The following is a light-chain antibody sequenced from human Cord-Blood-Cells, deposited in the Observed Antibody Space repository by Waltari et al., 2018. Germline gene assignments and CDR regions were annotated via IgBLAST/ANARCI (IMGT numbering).Light chain of an antibody. Sequence: SALTQPASLSGSPGQSITIPCTGTSSDVGGYHYVSWYQHHPGKAPKLMIYDVSNRPSGVSNRLSGSKSGNTASLTISGLQAEDEADYYCSSYTSSSTYVVFGGGTKLTVL. J-gene: IGLJ2*01. CDR3: SSYTSSSTYVV. V-gene: IGLV2-14*03. CDR2: DVS. CDR1: SSDVGGYHY.